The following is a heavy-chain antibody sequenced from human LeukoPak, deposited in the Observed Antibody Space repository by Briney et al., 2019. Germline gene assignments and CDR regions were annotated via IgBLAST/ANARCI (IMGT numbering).Heavy chain of an antibody. CDR1: GFTFSGYA. J-gene: IGHJ4*02. CDR3: ARETAEFY. D-gene: IGHD1-14*01. Sequence: GGSLRLSCAASGFTFSGYAMHWVRQAPGKGLEWVAVISYDGSNKYYADSVKGRFTISRDNSKNTLYLQMNSLRAEDTAVYYCARETAEFYWGQGTLVTVSS. CDR2: ISYDGSNK. V-gene: IGHV3-30-3*01.